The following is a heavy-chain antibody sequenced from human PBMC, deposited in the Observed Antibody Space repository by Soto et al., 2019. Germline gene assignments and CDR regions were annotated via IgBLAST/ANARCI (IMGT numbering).Heavy chain of an antibody. V-gene: IGHV3-21*01. CDR3: ARGRSSSPFYGMDV. D-gene: IGHD6-13*01. J-gene: IGHJ6*02. CDR1: GLIFSTYS. Sequence: EVQLVESGGGLVKPGGSLRLSCAASGLIFSTYSMNWVRQAPGKGLEWVSSISRSDNYIYYADSLKGRFTISRDNAKNSLYLQMNSLRAEDTAVYYCARGRSSSPFYGMDVWGQGTTVTVSS. CDR2: ISRSDNYI.